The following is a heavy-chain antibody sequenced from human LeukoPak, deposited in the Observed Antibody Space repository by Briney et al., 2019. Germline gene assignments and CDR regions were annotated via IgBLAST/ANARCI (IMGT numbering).Heavy chain of an antibody. J-gene: IGHJ5*02. CDR3: ARGRDSGSLFLYWFDP. V-gene: IGHV4-4*07. CDR1: GGSISSSY. D-gene: IGHD5-12*01. CDR2: INASGRT. Sequence: PSETLSLTCTVSGGSISSSYWSWIRQTAGKGLEWTGRINASGRTNYNSSLKSRVTMSVDTSKNQFSLKVNSVTAADTAVYYCARGRDSGSLFLYWFDPWGQGTLVTVSS.